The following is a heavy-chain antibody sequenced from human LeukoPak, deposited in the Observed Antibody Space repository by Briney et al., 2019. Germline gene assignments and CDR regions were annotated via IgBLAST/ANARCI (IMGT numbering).Heavy chain of an antibody. J-gene: IGHJ6*03. D-gene: IGHD3-3*01. CDR1: RFTFSTYS. V-gene: IGHV3-48*01. CDR2: ISSGSGTI. CDR3: AREFVLRFFEGYMDV. Sequence: GGSLRLSCAASRFTFSTYSMNWVRQAPGKGLEWVSYISSGSGTIYYADSVKGRFTISRDNAKNSLYLQMNSLRTEDTAVYYCAREFVLRFFEGYMDVWGKGTTVTVSS.